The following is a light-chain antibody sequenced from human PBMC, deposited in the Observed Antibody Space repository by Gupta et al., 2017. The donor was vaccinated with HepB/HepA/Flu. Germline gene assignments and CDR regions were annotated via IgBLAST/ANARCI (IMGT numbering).Light chain of an antibody. V-gene: IGKV1-5*03. J-gene: IGKJ1*01. CDR2: EAS. CDR1: QSISSW. Sequence: DIQMTQSPSTLSASVGDRVTITCRASQSISSWLAWYQQKPGKAPKVLIYEASNLESGVPSRFSGSGSGTEFTLIINSLQPDDFATYYCQQYNSYSRTFGQGTKVEI. CDR3: QQYNSYSRT.